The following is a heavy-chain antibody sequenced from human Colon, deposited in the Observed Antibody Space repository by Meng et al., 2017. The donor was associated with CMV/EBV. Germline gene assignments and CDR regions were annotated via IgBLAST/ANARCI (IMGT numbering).Heavy chain of an antibody. Sequence: ASVKVSCKASGYTFSRYGISWVRQAPGQGLEWMGWISAHNGNTNYAQKFQDRVSMTTDTSTNTVYMELRSLRSDDTAVYYCARDSTQWLRVAHAAFDVWGQGATVTVSS. CDR3: ARDSTQWLRVAHAAFDV. V-gene: IGHV1-18*01. J-gene: IGHJ6*02. CDR2: ISAHNGNT. D-gene: IGHD5-12*01. CDR1: GYTFSRYG.